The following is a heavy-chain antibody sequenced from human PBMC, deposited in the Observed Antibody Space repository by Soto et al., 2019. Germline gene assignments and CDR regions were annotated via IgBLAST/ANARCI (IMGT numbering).Heavy chain of an antibody. CDR1: GGTFSSYA. CDR3: ARVYYGSGSYQPLGY. J-gene: IGHJ4*02. CDR2: IIPIFGTA. Sequence: GASVKVSCKASGGTFSSYAISWVRQAPGQGLEWMGGIIPIFGTANYAQKFRGRVTITADESTSTAYMELSSLRSEDTAVYYCARVYYGSGSYQPLGYWGQGTLVTVSS. V-gene: IGHV1-69*13. D-gene: IGHD3-10*01.